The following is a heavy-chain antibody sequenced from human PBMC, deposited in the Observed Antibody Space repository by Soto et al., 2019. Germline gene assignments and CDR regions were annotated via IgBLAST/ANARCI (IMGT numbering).Heavy chain of an antibody. Sequence: QVQLVESGGGVVQPGRSLRLSCAASGFTFSSYAMHWVRQAPGKGLEWVAVISYDGSNKYYADSVKGRFTISRDNSKNTLYLQMNSLRAEDTAVYYCARDAGGDSSGYERDAFDIWGQGTMVTVSS. V-gene: IGHV3-30-3*01. CDR1: GFTFSSYA. CDR3: ARDAGGDSSGYERDAFDI. J-gene: IGHJ3*02. D-gene: IGHD3-22*01. CDR2: ISYDGSNK.